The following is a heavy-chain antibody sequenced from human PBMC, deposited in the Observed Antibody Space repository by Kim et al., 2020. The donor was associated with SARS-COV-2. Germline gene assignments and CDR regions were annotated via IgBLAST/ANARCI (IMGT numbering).Heavy chain of an antibody. CDR1: GFTFSSYA. D-gene: IGHD5-18*01. CDR2: ISYDGSNK. V-gene: IGHV3-30*04. Sequence: GGSLRLSCAASGFTFSSYAMHWVRQAPGKGLEWVAVISYDGSNKYYADSVKGRFTISRDNSKNTLYLQMNSLRAEDTAVYYCARDPGYSYGYVGDYLGQG. J-gene: IGHJ4*02. CDR3: ARDPGYSYGYVGDY.